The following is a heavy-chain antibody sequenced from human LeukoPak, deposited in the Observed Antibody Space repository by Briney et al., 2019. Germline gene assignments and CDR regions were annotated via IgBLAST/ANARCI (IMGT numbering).Heavy chain of an antibody. V-gene: IGHV4-59*01. D-gene: IGHD2-2*01. CDR3: ARAPMEVVVPVADDYYYGMDV. Sequence: SETLSLTCTVSGGSISSYYWSWIRQPPGKGLEWIGYIYYSGSTNYNPSLKSRVTISVDTSKNQFSLKLSSVTAADTAVYYCARAPMEVVVPVADDYYYGMDVWGQGTTVTVSS. J-gene: IGHJ6*02. CDR2: IYYSGST. CDR1: GGSISSYY.